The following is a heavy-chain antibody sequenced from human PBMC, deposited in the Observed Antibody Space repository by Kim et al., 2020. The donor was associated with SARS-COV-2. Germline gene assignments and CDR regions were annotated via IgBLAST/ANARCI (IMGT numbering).Heavy chain of an antibody. D-gene: IGHD3-10*01. CDR1: GGSISSYY. J-gene: IGHJ6*02. CDR3: ARGITMVRGVIIRYYYYGMDV. CDR2: IYYSGST. V-gene: IGHV4-59*01. Sequence: SETLSLTCTVSGGSISSYYWSWIRQPPGKGLEWIGYIYYSGSTNYNPSLKSRVTISVDTSKNQFSLKLSSVTAADTAVYYCARGITMVRGVIIRYYYYGMDVWGQGTTVTVSS.